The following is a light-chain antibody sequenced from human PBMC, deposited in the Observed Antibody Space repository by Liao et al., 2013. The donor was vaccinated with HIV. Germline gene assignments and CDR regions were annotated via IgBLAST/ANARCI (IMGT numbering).Light chain of an antibody. CDR1: KLGDKY. V-gene: IGLV3-1*01. J-gene: IGLJ3*02. CDR2: QDT. Sequence: SYELTQPPSASVSPGQTASITCSGHKLGDKYACWYQQRPGQSPVLVIYQDTKRPSGIPERFSGSNSGNTATLTISGTQAMDEADYYCQAWDSSTASWVFGGGTKLTVL. CDR3: QAWDSSTASWV.